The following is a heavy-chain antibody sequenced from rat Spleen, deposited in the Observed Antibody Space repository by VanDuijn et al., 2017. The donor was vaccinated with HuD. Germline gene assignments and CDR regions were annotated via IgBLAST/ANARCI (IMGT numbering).Heavy chain of an antibody. CDR1: GFTFSYYD. J-gene: IGHJ3*01. CDR2: ITAGGGNT. Sequence: EVQLVASGGGLVQPGGSLKLSCTTSGFTFSYYDMAWVRQAPTKGLEWIASITAGGGNTYYRDSVKGRFTFSRDNAKNTLYLQMDSLRSEDTATYYCARPSYGYPFAYWGQGTLVTVSS. D-gene: IGHD2-2*01. CDR3: ARPSYGYPFAY. V-gene: IGHV5S13*01.